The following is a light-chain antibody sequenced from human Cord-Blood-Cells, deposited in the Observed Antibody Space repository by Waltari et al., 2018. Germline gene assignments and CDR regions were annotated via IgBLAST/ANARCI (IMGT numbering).Light chain of an antibody. Sequence: EIVLTQSPGTLSLSPGERATLSCRASQSVSSSYLAWYQQKTGQAPRLLIYGASIRATGIPDRISGSGSGTDFTLTISRLEPEDFAVYYCQQYGSSPPLTFGGGTKVEIK. CDR2: GAS. CDR1: QSVSSSY. CDR3: QQYGSSPPLT. V-gene: IGKV3-20*01. J-gene: IGKJ4*01.